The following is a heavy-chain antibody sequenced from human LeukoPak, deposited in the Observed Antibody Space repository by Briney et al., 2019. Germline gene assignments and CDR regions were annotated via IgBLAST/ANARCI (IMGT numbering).Heavy chain of an antibody. D-gene: IGHD3-16*01. Sequence: PSETLSLTCTVSGGSISSYYWSWIRQPPGKGLEWIGYIYYSGSTNYNPSLKSRVTISVDTSKTQFSLRLSSVTAADTAVYYCARDREKTGGFDYWGQGTLVTVSS. CDR3: ARDREKTGGFDY. V-gene: IGHV4-59*01. CDR2: IYYSGST. J-gene: IGHJ4*02. CDR1: GGSISSYY.